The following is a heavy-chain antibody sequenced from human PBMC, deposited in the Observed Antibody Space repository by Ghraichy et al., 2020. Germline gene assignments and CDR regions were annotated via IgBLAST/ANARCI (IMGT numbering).Heavy chain of an antibody. D-gene: IGHD6-13*01. J-gene: IGHJ3*02. V-gene: IGHV1-69*13. CDR2: IIPIFGTA. CDR3: ARDMERWIAAAGDAFDI. Sequence: SVKVSCKASGGTFSSYAISWVRQAPGQGLEWMGGIIPIFGTANYAQKFQGRVTITADESTSTAYMELSSLRSEDTAVYYCARDMERWIAAAGDAFDIWGQGTMVTVSS. CDR1: GGTFSSYA.